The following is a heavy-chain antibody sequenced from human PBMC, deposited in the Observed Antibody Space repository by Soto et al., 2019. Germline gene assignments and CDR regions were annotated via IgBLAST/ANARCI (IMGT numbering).Heavy chain of an antibody. CDR1: GYTITTYF. J-gene: IGHJ4*02. CDR3: ETRLQLRKGWAFDY. V-gene: IGHV1-46*01. Sequence: QVQLVQSGAEVRKPGASVKVSCKASGYTITTYFMQWVRQAPGQGLEWVGIINPSEGTPSYAQKCQGRATMTRDTATNTVYMDLSSLRSEDTAVYYCETRLQLRKGWAFDYWGQGTLVTVSS. CDR2: INPSEGTP. D-gene: IGHD1-7*01.